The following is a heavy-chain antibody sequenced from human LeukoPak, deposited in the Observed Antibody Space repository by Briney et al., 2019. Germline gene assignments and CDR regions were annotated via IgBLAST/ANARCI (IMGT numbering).Heavy chain of an antibody. V-gene: IGHV3-7*01. J-gene: IGHJ4*02. Sequence: QTGGSLRLSCTASGFTFTNYWMSWVHQAPGKGLELVANIKQDRSEKYYVDSVKGRFTISRDNAKNSLYLQMNSLRAEDTAVYYCARGGQAGSYLPYDCWGQGTLVTVSS. CDR3: ARGGQAGSYLPYDC. CDR1: GFTFTNYW. D-gene: IGHD3-10*01. CDR2: IKQDRSEK.